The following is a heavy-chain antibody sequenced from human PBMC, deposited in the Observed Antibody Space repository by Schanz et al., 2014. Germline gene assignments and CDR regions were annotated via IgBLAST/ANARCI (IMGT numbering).Heavy chain of an antibody. V-gene: IGHV1-8*01. J-gene: IGHJ4*02. CDR1: GYPFTSDD. D-gene: IGHD2-8*02. Sequence: QVQLVQSGAEVKKPGASVKVSCRASGYPFTSDDITWVRQAPGQGLEWMGWMNPNSGDTGYPRKFQDRVTMTRNTSISTAYMELRSLRSDDTAMYYCATMWGYCTATACQILEVLDVWGQGSLVTVSS. CDR2: MNPNSGDT. CDR3: ATMWGYCTATACQILEVLDV.